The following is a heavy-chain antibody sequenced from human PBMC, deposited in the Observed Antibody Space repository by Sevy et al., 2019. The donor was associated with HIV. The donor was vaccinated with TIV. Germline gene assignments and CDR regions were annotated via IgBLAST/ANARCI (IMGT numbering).Heavy chain of an antibody. CDR2: IRNDGSTK. V-gene: IGHV3-30*02. CDR1: GFTFKSYG. J-gene: IGHJ6*02. CDR3: VKGPHPAVTTSYALDV. D-gene: IGHD4-17*01. Sequence: GGSLRLSCAASGFTFKSYGMHWVRQAPGKGVEWVTFIRNDGSTKYYAHSVRGRFTASRDNSKNTLYLHMNSLRPEDTAVYYCVKGPHPAVTTSYALDVWGQGTTVTVSS.